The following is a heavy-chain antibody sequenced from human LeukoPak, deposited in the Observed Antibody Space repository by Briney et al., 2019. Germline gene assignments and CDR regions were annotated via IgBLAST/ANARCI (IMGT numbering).Heavy chain of an antibody. J-gene: IGHJ4*02. D-gene: IGHD4-17*01. V-gene: IGHV3-66*01. CDR3: ATLSYGAYDFDY. CDR2: IYSGGST. CDR1: GFTVSSNY. Sequence: PGGSLRLSCAASGFTVSSNYMSWVRQAPGKGLEWVSVIYSGGSTYYADSVKGRFTISRDNSNNTLYLQMNSLRAEDTAVYYCATLSYGAYDFDYWGQGTLVTVSS.